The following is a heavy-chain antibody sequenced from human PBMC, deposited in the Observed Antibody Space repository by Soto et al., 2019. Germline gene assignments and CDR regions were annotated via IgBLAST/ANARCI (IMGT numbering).Heavy chain of an antibody. D-gene: IGHD3-3*01. CDR1: GFTFSSYG. V-gene: IGHV3-30*03. J-gene: IGHJ4*02. Sequence: PGGSLRLSCAASGFTFSSYGMHWVRQAPGKGLEWVAVISYDGSNKYYADSVKGRFTISRDNSKNTLYLQMNSLRAEDTAVYYCASAVPIRFLEWSPADYWGQGTLVTVSS. CDR2: ISYDGSNK. CDR3: ASAVPIRFLEWSPADY.